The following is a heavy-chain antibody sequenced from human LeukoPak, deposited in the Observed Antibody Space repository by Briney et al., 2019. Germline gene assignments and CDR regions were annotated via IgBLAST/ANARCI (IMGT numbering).Heavy chain of an antibody. CDR2: INPNSGGT. CDR3: ARDLVPAAMVVGY. Sequence: ASVKVSCKASGYTFTGYYMHWVRQAPGQGLEWMGWINPNSGGTNYAQKFQGRVTMTRDTSISTAYMELSRLRSDDTAVYYCARDLVPAAMVVGYWGQGTLVTVSS. J-gene: IGHJ4*02. CDR1: GYTFTGYY. D-gene: IGHD2-2*01. V-gene: IGHV1-2*02.